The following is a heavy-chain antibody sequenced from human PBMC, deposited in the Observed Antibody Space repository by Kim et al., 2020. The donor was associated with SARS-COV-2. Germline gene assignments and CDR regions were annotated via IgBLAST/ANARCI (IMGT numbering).Heavy chain of an antibody. D-gene: IGHD3-22*01. J-gene: IGHJ5*02. CDR3: ASVYYHDTSGYYP. Sequence: YADAVKRRFTISRDNAKNTLFLQMNSLRAEDTAVYYCASVYYHDTSGYYPWGQGTLVTVSS. V-gene: IGHV3-74*01.